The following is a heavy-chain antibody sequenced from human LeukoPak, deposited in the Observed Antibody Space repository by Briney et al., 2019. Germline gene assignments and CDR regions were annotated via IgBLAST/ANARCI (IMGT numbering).Heavy chain of an antibody. V-gene: IGHV4-59*08. D-gene: IGHD2-15*01. J-gene: IGHJ4*02. CDR1: GGSISSYY. CDR3: ARSYCSGGSCSAFDY. Sequence: SETLSLTCTVSGGSISSYYWSWIRQPPGKGLEWIGYIYYSGSTNYNPSLKSRVTISVDTSKNQFSLKLSSVTAADTAVYYCARSYCSGGSCSAFDYWGQGPLVTVSS. CDR2: IYYSGST.